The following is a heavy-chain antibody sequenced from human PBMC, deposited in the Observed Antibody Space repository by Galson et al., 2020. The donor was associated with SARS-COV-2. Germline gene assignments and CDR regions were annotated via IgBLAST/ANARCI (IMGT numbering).Heavy chain of an antibody. J-gene: IGHJ4*02. CDR3: AKGGWYYDSSGYFDY. V-gene: IGHV3-30*18. CDR2: ISYDGSNK. CDR1: GFTFSSYG. D-gene: IGHD3-22*01. Sequence: GGSLRLSCAASGFTFSSYGMHWVRQAPGKGLEWVAVISYDGSNKYYADSVKGRFTISRDNSKNTLYLQMNSLRAEDTAVYYCAKGGWYYDSSGYFDYWGQGTLVTVSS.